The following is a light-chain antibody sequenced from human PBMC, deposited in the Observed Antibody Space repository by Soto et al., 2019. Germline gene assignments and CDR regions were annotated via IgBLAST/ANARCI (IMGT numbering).Light chain of an antibody. Sequence: QSALTQPASVSGSPGQSITISCTGTSNDVGGFNYVSWYQQHPGKAPKLMIYEVRNRPSGVSHRFSGSKSGNTASLTISGLQAADESYYYCASYTSAISLVFGTGTKLTVL. J-gene: IGLJ1*01. CDR1: SNDVGGFNY. CDR2: EVR. CDR3: ASYTSAISLV. V-gene: IGLV2-14*01.